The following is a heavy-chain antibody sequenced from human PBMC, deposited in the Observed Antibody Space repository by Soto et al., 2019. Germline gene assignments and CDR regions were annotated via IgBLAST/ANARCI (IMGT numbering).Heavy chain of an antibody. V-gene: IGHV4-31*03. J-gene: IGHJ4*02. CDR2: IYYSGST. CDR3: ARGLSVTLFDN. D-gene: IGHD4-17*01. CDR1: GCSISTGGYY. Sequence: QVQLQESGPGLGKPSQTLSLNCTVSGCSISTGGYYWTWIRQHPGKGLEWIGYIYYSGSTYYNPSLKSRVTISVDTSKNQFSLKLSSVTAADTAVYYCARGLSVTLFDNWGQGTLVTVSS.